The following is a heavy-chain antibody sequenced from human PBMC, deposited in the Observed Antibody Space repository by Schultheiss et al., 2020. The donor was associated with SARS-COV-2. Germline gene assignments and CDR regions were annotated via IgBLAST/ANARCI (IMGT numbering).Heavy chain of an antibody. J-gene: IGHJ5*02. CDR2: IKQDGSEK. CDR3: ASASKTYYYDSSGLIFDP. V-gene: IGHV3-7*01. D-gene: IGHD3-22*01. Sequence: GGSLRLSCAASGFTFSSYGMHWVRQAPGKGLEWVANIKQDGSEKYYVDSVKGRFTISRDNAKNSLYLQMNSLRAEDTAVYYCASASKTYYYDSSGLIFDPWGQGTLVTVSS. CDR1: GFTFSSYG.